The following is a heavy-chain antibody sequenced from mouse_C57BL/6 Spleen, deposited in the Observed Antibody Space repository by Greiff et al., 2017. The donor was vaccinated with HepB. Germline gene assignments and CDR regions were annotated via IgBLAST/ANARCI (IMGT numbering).Heavy chain of an antibody. J-gene: IGHJ2*01. V-gene: IGHV5-9-1*02. CDR1: GFTFSSYA. Sequence: EVMLVESGEGLVKPGGSLKLSCAASGFTFSSYAMSWVRQTPEKRLEWVAYISSGGDYIYYADTVKGRFTISRDNARNTLYLQMSSLKSEDTAMYYCTRVPYYYDFDYWGQGTTLTVSS. D-gene: IGHD1-1*01. CDR3: TRVPYYYDFDY. CDR2: ISSGGDYI.